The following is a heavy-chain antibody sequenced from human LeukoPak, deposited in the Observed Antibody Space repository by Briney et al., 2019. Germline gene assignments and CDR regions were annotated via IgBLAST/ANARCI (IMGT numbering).Heavy chain of an antibody. J-gene: IGHJ4*02. CDR1: GFTFSSYS. V-gene: IGHV3-21*01. Sequence: GGSLRLSCAASGFTFSSYSMNWVRQAPGKGLEWVSSISSSSSYIYYADSVKGRFTISRDNAKNSLYLQMNSLRAEDTAVYYCASIRPVPAAASVWGQGTLVTVSS. CDR3: ASIRPVPAAASV. D-gene: IGHD6-13*01. CDR2: ISSSSSYI.